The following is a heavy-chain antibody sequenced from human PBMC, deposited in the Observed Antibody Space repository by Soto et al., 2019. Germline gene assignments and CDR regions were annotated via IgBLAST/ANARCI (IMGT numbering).Heavy chain of an antibody. V-gene: IGHV3-23*01. J-gene: IGHJ6*02. CDR1: GFTLSSYS. D-gene: IGHD6-6*01. CDR2: IRGSGGST. CDR3: AKDRTAARSCYGMDV. Sequence: GGSLRLSCAASGFTLSSYSMGWVRQAQGKGLEWVSAIRGSGGSTYYADSVKGRFTISRDNSKNTLYLQMNSLRAGDTAVYYCAKDRTAARSCYGMDVWGQGTTVTVSS.